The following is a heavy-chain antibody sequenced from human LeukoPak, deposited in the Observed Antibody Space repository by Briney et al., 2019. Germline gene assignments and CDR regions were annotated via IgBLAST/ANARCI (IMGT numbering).Heavy chain of an antibody. J-gene: IGHJ5*02. CDR1: GGTFSSYA. Sequence: ASVKVSCEASGGTFSSYAISWVRQAPGQGLEWMGGIIPIFGTANYAQKFQGRVTITADESTSTAYMELSSLRSEDTAVYYCARGHCSSTSCYGPVWWFDPWGQGTLVTVSS. V-gene: IGHV1-69*13. CDR2: IIPIFGTA. D-gene: IGHD2-2*01. CDR3: ARGHCSSTSCYGPVWWFDP.